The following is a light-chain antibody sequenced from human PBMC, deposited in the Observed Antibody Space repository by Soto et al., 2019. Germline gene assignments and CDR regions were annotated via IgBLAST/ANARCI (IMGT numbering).Light chain of an antibody. Sequence: ENVLTQSPGTLSLSPGERATLSCRASQTVSGYLTWYQQRPGQAPRLLIYGASKRATGIPDRFSGSGSGTDFTLTISTLEPEDFVLYYCQQYGTSPITFGQGTRLEIK. CDR3: QQYGTSPIT. V-gene: IGKV3-20*01. CDR2: GAS. J-gene: IGKJ5*01. CDR1: QTVSGY.